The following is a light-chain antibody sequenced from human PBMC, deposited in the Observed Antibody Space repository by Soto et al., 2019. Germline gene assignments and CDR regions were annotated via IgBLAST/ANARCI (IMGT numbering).Light chain of an antibody. CDR2: WSS. CDR3: QQYYSTPYT. J-gene: IGKJ2*01. V-gene: IGKV4-1*01. CDR1: QSVLYYSNNKNY. Sequence: DIVMTQSPDSLAVSLGERATINCKSSQSVLYYSNNKNYLTWYQQKPGQPPKLLIYWSSTRKSGVPDRFSGSGSGTDSTLTINSLQAEDVAVYYCQQYYSTPYTFGQGTKLEIK.